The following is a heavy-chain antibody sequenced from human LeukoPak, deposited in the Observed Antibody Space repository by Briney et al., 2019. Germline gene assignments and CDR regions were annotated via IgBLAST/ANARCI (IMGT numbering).Heavy chain of an antibody. J-gene: IGHJ5*02. CDR1: GGSISSGGYY. CDR2: IYYSGST. CDR3: ARDRGGNMGFDP. V-gene: IGHV4-31*03. Sequence: SETLSLTCTVSGGSISSGGYYWSWIRQHPGKGLEWIGYIYYSGSTYYNPSLKSRVTIPVDTSKNQFSLKLSSVTAADTAVYYCARDRGGNMGFDPWGQGTLVTVSS. D-gene: IGHD2/OR15-2a*01.